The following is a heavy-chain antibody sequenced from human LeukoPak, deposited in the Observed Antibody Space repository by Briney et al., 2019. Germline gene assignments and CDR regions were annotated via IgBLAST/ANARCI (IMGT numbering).Heavy chain of an antibody. J-gene: IGHJ5*02. CDR2: ISGSSFNYI. D-gene: IGHD1-1*01. CDR3: ARGDNYSPFDH. CDR1: GFIFSAYN. V-gene: IGHV3-21*01. Sequence: PGGSLRLSCAASGFIFSAYNMVWVRQAPGKGLEWVARISGSSFNYINYADSVKGRFTVSRDNARNSLYLQMNSLRVEDTGVYYCARGDNYSPFDHWGQGNLVTVSS.